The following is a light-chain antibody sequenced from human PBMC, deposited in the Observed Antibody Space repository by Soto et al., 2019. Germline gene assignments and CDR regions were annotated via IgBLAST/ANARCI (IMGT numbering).Light chain of an antibody. CDR1: QDISHH. J-gene: IGKJ1*01. V-gene: IGKV1-33*01. Sequence: DIQMTQSPSSLSASVGDRVTITCQASQDISHHLAWYQQKPGKAPKLLIYDAFNLETGVPSRFSGRGSGTDFTFTISRLQPEDIATYYCQQYDSLPWTFGQGTKVEIK. CDR3: QQYDSLPWT. CDR2: DAF.